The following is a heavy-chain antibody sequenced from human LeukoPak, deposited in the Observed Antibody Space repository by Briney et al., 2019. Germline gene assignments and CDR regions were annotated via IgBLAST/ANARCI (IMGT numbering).Heavy chain of an antibody. D-gene: IGHD3-3*01. J-gene: IGHJ4*02. V-gene: IGHV3-7*01. CDR1: GFTFTNYW. CDR2: IKQDRSEK. CDR3: ARLREIPVFGVVTKSTSYFDY. Sequence: GGSLRLSCAASGFTFTNYWMSWVRQAPGKGLELVANIKQDRSEKYYVDSVKGRFTISRDNAKNSLYLQMNSLRAEDTAVYYCARLREIPVFGVVTKSTSYFDYWXXGTLVTVSS.